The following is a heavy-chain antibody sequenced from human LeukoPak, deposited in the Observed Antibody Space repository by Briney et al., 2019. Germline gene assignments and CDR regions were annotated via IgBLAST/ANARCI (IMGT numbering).Heavy chain of an antibody. CDR3: AKTALGFGTGRYYFWFDP. CDR1: GGSISSYY. V-gene: IGHV4-4*09. CDR2: IYTSGST. D-gene: IGHD3-10*01. Sequence: PSETLSLTCTVFGGSISSYYWSWIRQPPGKGLEWIGYIYTSGSTNYNPSLKSRVTISVDTSKNQFSLKLSSVTAADTAVYYCAKTALGFGTGRYYFWFDPWGQGALVTVSS. J-gene: IGHJ5*02.